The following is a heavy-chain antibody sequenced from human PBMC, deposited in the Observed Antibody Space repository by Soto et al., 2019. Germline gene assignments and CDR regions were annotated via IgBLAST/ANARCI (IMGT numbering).Heavy chain of an antibody. D-gene: IGHD2-2*02. V-gene: IGHV3-23*01. CDR1: GLIFSNYA. CDR2: VSGGADST. Sequence: GGSLRLSCAASGLIFSNYAMSWVRQAPGKGLEWVSTVSGGADSTYYADSVKGRFTISRDNSKNTLYLQMNSLRAEDTAVYYCSKGALVVPAAIRGYFDYWGQGTLVTVSS. CDR3: SKGALVVPAAIRGYFDY. J-gene: IGHJ4*02.